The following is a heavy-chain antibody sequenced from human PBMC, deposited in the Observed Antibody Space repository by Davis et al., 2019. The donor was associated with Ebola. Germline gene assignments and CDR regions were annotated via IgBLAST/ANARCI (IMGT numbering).Heavy chain of an antibody. CDR3: AYLGTFDY. J-gene: IGHJ4*02. D-gene: IGHD7-27*01. CDR2: ITKTDNSE. V-gene: IGHV3-21*01. Sequence: GESLKISCVGSGFTFSSYTMNWVRQAPGKGLEWVSSITKTDNSEYYADSVRGRFTLSRDNGKNAVYLDMNNLRAEDTAVYYCAYLGTFDYWGQGALVTVSS. CDR1: GFTFSSYT.